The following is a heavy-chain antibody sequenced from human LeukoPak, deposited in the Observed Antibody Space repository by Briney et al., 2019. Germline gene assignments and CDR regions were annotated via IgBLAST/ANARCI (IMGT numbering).Heavy chain of an antibody. CDR3: ASLQRSMIVG. Sequence: PGGSLRLSCAASGFTFSSYAMHWVRQAPCKGLEWVAVISYDRSNKYYADSVKSRFTISRDNSKNTLYLQMNSLRAEDTAVYYCASLQRSMIVGWGQGTLVTVSS. V-gene: IGHV3-30-3*01. CDR1: GFTFSSYA. CDR2: ISYDRSNK. D-gene: IGHD3-22*01. J-gene: IGHJ4*02.